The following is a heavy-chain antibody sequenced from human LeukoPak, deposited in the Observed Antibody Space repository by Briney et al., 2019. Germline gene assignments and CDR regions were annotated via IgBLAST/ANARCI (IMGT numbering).Heavy chain of an antibody. J-gene: IGHJ4*02. CDR2: IYSGGST. D-gene: IGHD6-19*01. CDR3: ARGSDHASGWPYYFHY. V-gene: IGHV3-53*05. Sequence: GGSLRLSCAASGFTVSSNYMSWVRQAPGKGLEWVSVIYSGGSTYYADSVKGRFTISRDNAKNSLYLQMNSLRTDDTALYFCARGSDHASGWPYYFHYWGQGALVTVSS. CDR1: GFTVSSNY.